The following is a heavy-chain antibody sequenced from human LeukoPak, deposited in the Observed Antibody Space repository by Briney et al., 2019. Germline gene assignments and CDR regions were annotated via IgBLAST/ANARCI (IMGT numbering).Heavy chain of an antibody. CDR3: AKVRQFTAATGTGLDQ. CDR2: IWNDGSYK. CDR1: GFAFSNYG. D-gene: IGHD6-13*01. J-gene: IGHJ4*02. V-gene: IGHV3-33*06. Sequence: GESLRLSCAASGFAFSNYGMHWVRQAPGKGLDWVAVIWNDGSYKYYADSVRGRFTISRDNSMNTVYLQMNSLRAEDTAVYYCAKVRQFTAATGTGLDQWGQGTLVTVSS.